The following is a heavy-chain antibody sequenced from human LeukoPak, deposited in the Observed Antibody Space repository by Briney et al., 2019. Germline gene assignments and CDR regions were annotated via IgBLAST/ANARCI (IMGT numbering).Heavy chain of an antibody. CDR2: IYYSGST. CDR3: ARALTHGSYYEGHWFDP. D-gene: IGHD1-26*01. J-gene: IGHJ5*02. Sequence: SETLSLTCTVSGGSISSSSYYWGWIRQPPGKGLEWIGSIYYSGSTYYNPSLKSRVTISVDTSKNQFSLKLSSVTAADTAVYYCARALTHGSYYEGHWFDPWGQGTLVTVSS. CDR1: GGSISSSSYY. V-gene: IGHV4-39*07.